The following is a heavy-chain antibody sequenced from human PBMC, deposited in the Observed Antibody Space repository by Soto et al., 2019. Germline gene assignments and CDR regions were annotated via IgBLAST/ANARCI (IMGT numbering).Heavy chain of an antibody. J-gene: IGHJ3*02. D-gene: IGHD6-13*01. CDR1: GDSVSSNSAA. Sequence: SQTRSLPCXISGDSVSSNSAAWNWIRQSPSRGLEWLGRTYYRSKWYNDYAVSVKSRITINPDTSKNQFSLQLNSVTPEDTAVYYCARVVAAAGVRAFDIWGQGTMVTVSS. CDR3: ARVVAAAGVRAFDI. V-gene: IGHV6-1*01. CDR2: TYYRSKWYN.